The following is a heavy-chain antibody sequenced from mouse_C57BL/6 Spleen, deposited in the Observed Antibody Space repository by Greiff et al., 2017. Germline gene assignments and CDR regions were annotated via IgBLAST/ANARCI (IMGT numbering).Heavy chain of an antibody. Sequence: VQLQQSGAELAKPGASVKLSCKASGYTFTSYWMHWVKQRPGQGLEWIGYINPSSGYTKYNQKFKDKATLTADKSSSTAYMQLSSLTYEDSAVYYCAPAYYSNYWAMDYWGQGTSVTVSS. CDR2: INPSSGYT. CDR1: GYTFTSYW. V-gene: IGHV1-7*01. D-gene: IGHD2-5*01. CDR3: APAYYSNYWAMDY. J-gene: IGHJ4*01.